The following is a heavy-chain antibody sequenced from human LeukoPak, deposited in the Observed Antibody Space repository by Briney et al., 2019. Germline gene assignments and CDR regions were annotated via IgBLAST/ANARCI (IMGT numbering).Heavy chain of an antibody. CDR1: GGTFSSYA. J-gene: IGHJ6*02. Sequence: ASVKVSCKASGGTFSSYAISWVRQAPGQGLEWMGGIIPIFGTANYAQKFQGRVTITADEPTSTAYMELSSLRSEDTAVYYCAREEYTVVTDYYYGMDVWGQGTTVTVSS. CDR2: IIPIFGTA. V-gene: IGHV1-69*13. D-gene: IGHD2-21*02. CDR3: AREEYTVVTDYYYGMDV.